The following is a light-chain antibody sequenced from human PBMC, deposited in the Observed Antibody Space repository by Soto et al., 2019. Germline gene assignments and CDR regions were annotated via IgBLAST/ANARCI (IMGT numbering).Light chain of an antibody. CDR1: QSVSIL. J-gene: IGKJ1*01. CDR3: QQYDISPGT. CDR2: GAT. Sequence: ELMLTPSHGTLSVSPGRIDTVSCRASQSVSILLAWYQQKPGQAPRLLIHGATTRATGIPARFSGSGSGTDFALTMIRLEPEDFAVYYCQQYDISPGTFGQGTKVDIK. V-gene: IGKV3-15*01.